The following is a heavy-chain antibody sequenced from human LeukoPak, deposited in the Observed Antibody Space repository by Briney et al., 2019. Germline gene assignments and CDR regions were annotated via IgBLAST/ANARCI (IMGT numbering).Heavy chain of an antibody. V-gene: IGHV1-8*01. CDR2: MNPNSGNT. J-gene: IGHJ4*02. CDR3: TRGSSGRRDN. CDR1: GYTFTSCD. D-gene: IGHD6-19*01. Sequence: ASVKASCKASGYTFTSCDINWVRQAAGQGLEGMEWMNPNSGNTGYGQSFQGRITMTRDISIGTAYMELSNLTSEDKAIYYCTRGSSGRRDNWGQGTLVTVSA.